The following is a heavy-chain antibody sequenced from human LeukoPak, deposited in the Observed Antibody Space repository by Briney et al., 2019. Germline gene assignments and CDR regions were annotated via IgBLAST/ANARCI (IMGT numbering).Heavy chain of an antibody. Sequence: SETLSLTCTVSGGSITSYYWSWIRQSPGKGLEWIGCISHGGSTNYNPSLKSRLTISLDTSKNHFSLNLDSVTAADTAVYYCATGAVAPKYWGQGTLVSVSS. J-gene: IGHJ4*02. CDR1: GGSITSYY. CDR2: ISHGGST. CDR3: ATGAVAPKY. V-gene: IGHV4-59*08.